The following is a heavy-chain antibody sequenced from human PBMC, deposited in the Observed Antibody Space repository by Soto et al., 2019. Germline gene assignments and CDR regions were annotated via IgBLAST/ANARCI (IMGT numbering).Heavy chain of an antibody. CDR1: GFTFSSYA. V-gene: IGHV3-30-3*01. CDR2: ISYDGSNK. Sequence: QVQLVESGGGVVQPGRSLRLSCAASGFTFSSYAMHWVRQAPGKGLEWVAVISYDGSNKYYADSVKGRFTISRDNSKNTLYLQMTSLRAEDTAVYYCARDRPGYSYGHFDYWGQGTLVTVSS. J-gene: IGHJ4*02. CDR3: ARDRPGYSYGHFDY. D-gene: IGHD5-18*01.